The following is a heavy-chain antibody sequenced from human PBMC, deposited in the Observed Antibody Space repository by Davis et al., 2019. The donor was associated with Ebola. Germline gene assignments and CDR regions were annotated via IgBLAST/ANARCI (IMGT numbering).Heavy chain of an antibody. CDR1: GFTFSSYW. Sequence: GESLKISCAASGFTFSSYWMSWVRQAPGKGLEWVANIKQDGSEKYYVDSVKGRFTISRDNSKNTLYLQMNSLRAEDTAVYYCARDSPDYRYYYGMDVWGQGTTVTVSS. V-gene: IGHV3-7*01. CDR2: IKQDGSEK. D-gene: IGHD4-11*01. CDR3: ARDSPDYRYYYGMDV. J-gene: IGHJ6*02.